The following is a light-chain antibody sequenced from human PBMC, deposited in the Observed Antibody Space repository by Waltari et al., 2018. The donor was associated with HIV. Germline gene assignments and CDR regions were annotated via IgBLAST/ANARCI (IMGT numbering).Light chain of an antibody. CDR1: SSDVGGYNY. CDR2: EVS. Sequence: QSALTQPASVSGSPGQSITISCTGTSSDVGGYNYVSWYQHHPGKAPKLMIYEVSNRPSGVSTRFSGSKSVNAASLTISGLQAEDEADYYCSSYTSSNTYIFGTGTKVTVL. CDR3: SSYTSSNTYI. V-gene: IGLV2-14*01. J-gene: IGLJ1*01.